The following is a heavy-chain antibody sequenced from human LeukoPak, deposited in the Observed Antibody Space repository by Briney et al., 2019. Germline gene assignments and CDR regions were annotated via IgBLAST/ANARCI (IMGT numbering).Heavy chain of an antibody. CDR1: GFTFSSYA. CDR3: AKDSEIAVAGTDLYRFVY. V-gene: IGHV3-23*01. Sequence: GGSLRLSCAASGFTFSSYAMSWVRQASGKGLEWVSAISGRGGDTYYADSVKGRFTISRDNSKNTLYLQMNSLRAEDTAVYYCAKDSEIAVAGTDLYRFVYWGEGTLVTVSS. D-gene: IGHD6-19*01. CDR2: ISGRGGDT. J-gene: IGHJ4*02.